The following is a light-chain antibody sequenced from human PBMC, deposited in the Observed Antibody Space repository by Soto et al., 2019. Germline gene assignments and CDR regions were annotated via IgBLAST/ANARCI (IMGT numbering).Light chain of an antibody. CDR2: SNN. J-gene: IGLJ3*02. Sequence: QSVLTQPPSASGTPGQRVTISCSGSSSNIGSNTVNWYQQLPGTAPKLLIYSNNQRPSGVLDRFSGSKSGTSASLAISGLQSEDEAEYYCAAWDDSLNGWVFGGGTKLTGL. CDR1: SSNIGSNT. V-gene: IGLV1-44*01. CDR3: AAWDDSLNGWV.